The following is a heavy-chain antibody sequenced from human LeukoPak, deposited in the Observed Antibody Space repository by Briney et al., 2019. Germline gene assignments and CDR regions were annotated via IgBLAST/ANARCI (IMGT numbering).Heavy chain of an antibody. CDR3: ARTLGDYDILTGYYNPYYYGMDV. J-gene: IGHJ6*02. CDR1: GFTFSSYA. CDR2: ISYDGSNK. Sequence: PGGSLRLSCTASGFTFSSYAMHWVRQAPGKGLEWVAVISYDGSNKYYADSVKGRFTISRDNPKNTLYLQMNSLRAEDTAVYYCARTLGDYDILTGYYNPYYYGMDVWGQGTTVTVSS. V-gene: IGHV3-30-3*01. D-gene: IGHD3-9*01.